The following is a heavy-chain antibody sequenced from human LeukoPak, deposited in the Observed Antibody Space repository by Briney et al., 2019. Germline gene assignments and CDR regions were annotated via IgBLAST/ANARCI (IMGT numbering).Heavy chain of an antibody. D-gene: IGHD3-10*01. CDR3: AKAARLLWFGEFTSPY. J-gene: IGHJ4*02. Sequence: PGGSLRLSCAASGFTFSSYAMSWVCQAPGKRLEWVSAISGSGGSTYYADSVKGRFTISRDNSKNTLYLQMNSLRAEDTAVYYCAKAARLLWFGEFTSPYWGQGTLVTVSS. V-gene: IGHV3-23*01. CDR1: GFTFSSYA. CDR2: ISGSGGST.